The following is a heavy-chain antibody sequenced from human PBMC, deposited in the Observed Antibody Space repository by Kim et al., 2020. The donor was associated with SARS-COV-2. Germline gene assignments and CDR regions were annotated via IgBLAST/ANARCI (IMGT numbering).Heavy chain of an antibody. V-gene: IGHV3-66*04. CDR3: ARPFYHIAALH. CDR1: GFTVSSNY. D-gene: IGHD5-12*01. Sequence: GGSLRLSCAASGFTVSSNYMSWVRQAPGKGLEWVSVIYSGGSTYYADSVKGRFTISRDNSKNTLYLQMNSLRAEDTAVYYCARPFYHIAALHWGQGTLVTVSS. J-gene: IGHJ1*01. CDR2: IYSGGST.